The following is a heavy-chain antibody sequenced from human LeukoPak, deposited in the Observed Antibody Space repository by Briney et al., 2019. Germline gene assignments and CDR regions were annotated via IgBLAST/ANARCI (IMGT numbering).Heavy chain of an antibody. J-gene: IGHJ4*02. V-gene: IGHV3-53*05. CDR3: AREGATSIYFDY. CDR1: GFTVSSNY. CDR2: IYSGGST. Sequence: GGSLRLSCAASGFTVSSNYMSWVRQAPGKGPEWVSVIYSGGSTYYADSVKGRFTISRDNSKNSPYLQMNSLTTEDTALYHCAREGATSIYFDYWGQGTLVTVSS. D-gene: IGHD3-16*01.